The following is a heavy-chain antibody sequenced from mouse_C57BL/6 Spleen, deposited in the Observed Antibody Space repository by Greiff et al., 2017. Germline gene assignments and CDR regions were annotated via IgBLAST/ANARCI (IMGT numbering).Heavy chain of an antibody. CDR3: ASPNYYGSSFDY. Sequence: EVKLQESVAELVRPGASVKLSCTASGFNIKNTYMHWVKQRPEQGLEWIGRIDPANGNTKYAPKFQGKATITADTSSNTAYLQLSSLTSEDTAIYYCASPNYYGSSFDYWGQGTTLTVSS. CDR2: IDPANGNT. D-gene: IGHD1-1*01. J-gene: IGHJ2*01. V-gene: IGHV14-3*01. CDR1: GFNIKNTY.